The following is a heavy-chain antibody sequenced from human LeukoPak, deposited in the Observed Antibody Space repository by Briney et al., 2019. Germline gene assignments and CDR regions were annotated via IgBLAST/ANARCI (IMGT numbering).Heavy chain of an antibody. CDR2: ISAYNGNT. CDR1: GYTFTSYG. Sequence: ASVKLSCNASGYTFTSYGISWDRHAHGQGIELMGWISAYNGNTNYAQKVQGRVTMTTDTSTSTAYMELRSLRSDDTAVYYCARWAQYYDILTGYYTFDYWGQGTLVTVSS. V-gene: IGHV1-18*01. CDR3: ARWAQYYDILTGYYTFDY. D-gene: IGHD3-9*01. J-gene: IGHJ4*02.